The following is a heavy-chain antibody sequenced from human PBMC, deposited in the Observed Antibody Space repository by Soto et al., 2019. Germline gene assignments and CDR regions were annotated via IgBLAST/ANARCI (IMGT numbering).Heavy chain of an antibody. CDR2: TYYRSKWYN. Sequence: PSQTLSLTCAISGDSVSSNSAAWNWIRRSPSRGLEWLGRTYYRSKWYNDYAVSVKSRITINPDTSKNQFSLQLNSVTPEDTAVYYCARNIVLVPAATYWFDPWGQGTLVTVSS. D-gene: IGHD2-2*01. CDR1: GDSVSSNSAA. J-gene: IGHJ5*02. CDR3: ARNIVLVPAATYWFDP. V-gene: IGHV6-1*01.